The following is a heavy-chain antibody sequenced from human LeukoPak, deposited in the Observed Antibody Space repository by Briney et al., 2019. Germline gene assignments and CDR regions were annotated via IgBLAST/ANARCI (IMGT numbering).Heavy chain of an antibody. Sequence: PSETLSLTCTVSGGSISSSSYYWGWIRQPPGKGLEWIGSIYYSGSTYYNPSLKSRVTISVDTSKNQFSLKLSSVTAADTAVYYCAAGDDCYYYYMDVWGKGTTVTVSS. CDR2: IYYSGST. V-gene: IGHV4-39*01. J-gene: IGHJ6*03. CDR1: GGSISSSSYY. D-gene: IGHD7-27*01. CDR3: AAGDDCYYYYMDV.